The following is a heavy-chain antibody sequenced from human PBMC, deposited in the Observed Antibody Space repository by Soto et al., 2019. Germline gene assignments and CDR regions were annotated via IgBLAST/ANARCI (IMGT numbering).Heavy chain of an antibody. V-gene: IGHV1-58*01. J-gene: IGHJ5*02. CDR3: ARYPSYGSDQFDP. D-gene: IGHD3-10*01. CDR2: IVVGSGNT. CDR1: GFTFTSSA. Sequence: ASVKVSCKASGFTFTSSAVQWVRQARGQRLEWIGWIVVGSGNTNYAQKFQERVTITRDMSTSTAYMELRSLRSDDTAVYYCARYPSYGSDQFDPWGQGTLVTVSS.